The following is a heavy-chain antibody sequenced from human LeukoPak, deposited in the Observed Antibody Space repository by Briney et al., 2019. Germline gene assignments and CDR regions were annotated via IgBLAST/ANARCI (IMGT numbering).Heavy chain of an antibody. CDR3: ARALGAFDI. Sequence: PSETLSLTCTVSGGSISSGSYYWSWIRQPAGKGLEWIGRIYTSGSTNYNPSLKSRVTISVDTSKNRFSLKLNSVTAADTAVYYCARALGAFDIWGQGTMVTVSS. CDR1: GGSISSGSYY. CDR2: IYTSGST. J-gene: IGHJ3*02. V-gene: IGHV4-61*02.